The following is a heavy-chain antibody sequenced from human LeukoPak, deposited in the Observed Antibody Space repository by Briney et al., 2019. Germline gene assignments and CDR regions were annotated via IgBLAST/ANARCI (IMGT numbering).Heavy chain of an antibody. CDR1: GGTFSSYA. J-gene: IGHJ4*02. Sequence: GSSVKVSCKASGGTFSSYAISWVRQAPGQGLEWMGGIIPIFGTANYAQKFQGRVTITTDESTSTAYMELSSLRSEDTAVYYCARGGRIAAAGNSDDFDYWGQGTLVTVSS. V-gene: IGHV1-69*05. CDR3: ARGGRIAAAGNSDDFDY. CDR2: IIPIFGTA. D-gene: IGHD6-13*01.